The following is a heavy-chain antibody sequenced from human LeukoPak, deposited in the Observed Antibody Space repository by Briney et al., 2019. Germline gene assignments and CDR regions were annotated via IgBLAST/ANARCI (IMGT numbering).Heavy chain of an antibody. Sequence: GGSLRLSCAASGFTFSTYAMIWVRQAPGKGLEWVSVIGGSGIYTYYADSVKGRFTISRDNSKDTLYLQMNSLRPEDTAVYYCARDWYDYWGQGTLVTVSS. CDR1: GFTFSTYA. CDR3: ARDWYDY. D-gene: IGHD6-13*01. J-gene: IGHJ4*02. CDR2: IGGSGIYT. V-gene: IGHV3-23*01.